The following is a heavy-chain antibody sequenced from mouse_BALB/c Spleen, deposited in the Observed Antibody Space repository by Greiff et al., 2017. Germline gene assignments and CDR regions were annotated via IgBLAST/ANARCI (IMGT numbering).Heavy chain of an antibody. D-gene: IGHD2-1*01. CDR1: GDSFTSGY. V-gene: IGHV3-8*02. CDR2: ISYSGST. Sequence: EVQRVESGPSLVKPSQTLSLTCSVTGDSFTSGYWNWIRKFPGNKLEYMGYISYSGSTYYNPSLKSRISITRDTSKNQYYLQLKSVSTEDTATYYCARDGYYGNYNYAMDYWGQGTSVTVSS. J-gene: IGHJ4*01. CDR3: ARDGYYGNYNYAMDY.